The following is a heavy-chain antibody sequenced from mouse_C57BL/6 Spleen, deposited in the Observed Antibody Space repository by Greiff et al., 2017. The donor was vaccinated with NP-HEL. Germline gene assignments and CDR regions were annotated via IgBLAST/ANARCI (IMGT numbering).Heavy chain of an antibody. Sequence: EVKLVESGGDLVKPGGSLKLSCAASGFTFSSYGMSWVRQTPDKRLEWVATISRGGSYTYYPDSVKGRFTISRDNAKNTLYLQMSSLKSEDTAMYYCASELTGSLAWFAYWGQGTLVTVSA. CDR3: ASELTGSLAWFAY. J-gene: IGHJ3*01. CDR1: GFTFSSYG. V-gene: IGHV5-6*01. D-gene: IGHD4-1*01. CDR2: ISRGGSYT.